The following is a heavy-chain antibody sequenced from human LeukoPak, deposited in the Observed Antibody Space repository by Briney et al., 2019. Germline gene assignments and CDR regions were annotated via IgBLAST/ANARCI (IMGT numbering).Heavy chain of an antibody. CDR2: ISGSGASA. J-gene: IGHJ4*02. Sequence: GGSLRLSCAASGFTFSSYAMSWVRQAPGKGLEWVSAISGSGASAYYADSVKGRFTISRDNSKNTLYLQMNSLRAEDTAVYYCAKDSTYYHDSSAYSSYFDYWGQGTLVTVSS. CDR1: GFTFSSYA. CDR3: AKDSTYYHDSSAYSSYFDY. D-gene: IGHD3-22*01. V-gene: IGHV3-23*01.